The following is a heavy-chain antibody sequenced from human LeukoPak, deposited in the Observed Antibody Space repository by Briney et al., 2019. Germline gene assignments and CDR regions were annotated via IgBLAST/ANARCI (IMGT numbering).Heavy chain of an antibody. J-gene: IGHJ4*02. V-gene: IGHV3-30*18. CDR3: AKDIQMATIRPYFDY. Sequence: GGSLRLSCAASGFTFSSYGMHWVRQAPGKGLEWVAVISYDGSNKYYADSVKGRFTISRDNSKNTLYLQMNSLRAEDTAVYYCAKDIQMATIRPYFDYWGQGTLVAVSS. CDR2: ISYDGSNK. CDR1: GFTFSSYG. D-gene: IGHD5-24*01.